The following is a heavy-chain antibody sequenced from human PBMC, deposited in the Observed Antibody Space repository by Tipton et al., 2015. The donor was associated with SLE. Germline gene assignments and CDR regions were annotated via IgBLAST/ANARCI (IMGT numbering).Heavy chain of an antibody. V-gene: IGHV3-23*03. CDR1: GGSISSYY. J-gene: IGHJ6*03. CDR3: ARRALTWAYYYYMDV. Sequence: GLVKPSETLSLTCTVSGGSISSYYWSWVRQAPGKGLEWVSVIYSGGSSTYYADSVKGRFTISRDNSKNTLYLQMNSLRAEDTAVYYCARRALTWAYYYYMDVWGKGTTVTVSS. CDR2: IYSGGSST. D-gene: IGHD1-14*01.